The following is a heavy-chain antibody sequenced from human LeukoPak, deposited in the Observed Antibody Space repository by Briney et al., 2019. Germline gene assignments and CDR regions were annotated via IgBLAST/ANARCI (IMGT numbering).Heavy chain of an antibody. Sequence: GASVKVSCKASGYTFTSYHINWVRQAPGRGLEWMGWISAYNGNTNYAQKLQGRVTMTRDTSTSTVYMELSSLRSEDTAVYYCARDGRGLNYDILTGYKDPNNWFDPWGQGTLVTVSS. CDR2: ISAYNGNT. D-gene: IGHD3-9*01. CDR3: ARDGRGLNYDILTGYKDPNNWFDP. V-gene: IGHV1-18*01. J-gene: IGHJ5*02. CDR1: GYTFTSYH.